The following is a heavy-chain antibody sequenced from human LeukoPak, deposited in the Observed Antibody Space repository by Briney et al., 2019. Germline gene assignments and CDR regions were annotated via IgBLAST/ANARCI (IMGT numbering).Heavy chain of an antibody. CDR3: ARESGLRDYVN. Sequence: SETLSLTCTVSGGSISSSSYYWGWIRQPPGKGLEWIGSIYYSGSTYYNPSLKSRVTISVDTSKNQFSLKLSSVTAADTAVYYCARESGLRDYVNWGQGTLVTVSS. J-gene: IGHJ4*02. D-gene: IGHD3-16*01. CDR2: IYYSGST. CDR1: GGSISSSSYY. V-gene: IGHV4-39*02.